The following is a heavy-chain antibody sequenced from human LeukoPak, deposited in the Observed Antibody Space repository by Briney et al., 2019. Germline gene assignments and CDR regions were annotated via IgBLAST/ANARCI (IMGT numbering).Heavy chain of an antibody. J-gene: IGHJ4*02. CDR2: IYYSGST. D-gene: IGHD6-13*01. V-gene: IGHV4-59*01. CDR3: ARGLMMAVAGRGEFHY. CDR1: GGSISSYY. Sequence: SETLSLTCIVSGGSISSYYWSWIRQPPGKGLEWIGYIYYSGSTNYNPSLKSRVTIPVDTSKNQFSLKLSSVTAADTAVYYCARGLMMAVAGRGEFHYWGQGTLVTVSS.